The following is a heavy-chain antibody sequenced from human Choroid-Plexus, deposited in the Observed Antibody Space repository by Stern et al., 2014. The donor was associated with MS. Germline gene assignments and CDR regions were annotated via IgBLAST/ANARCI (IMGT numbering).Heavy chain of an antibody. CDR3: AKDRWGDGYPFLDY. Sequence: VQLVESGGGVVQPGRSLRLSCAASGFTFTCYAMHWVRQAPGKGLEWVACASYVESNQNYAAAVKAGFTISGDNSKNTLYFQRISLRAADSAVVYCAKDRWGDGYPFLDYWGQGTVVTVSS. J-gene: IGHJ4*02. CDR2: ASYVESNQ. D-gene: IGHD5-24*01. V-gene: IGHV3-30*18. CDR1: GFTFTCYA.